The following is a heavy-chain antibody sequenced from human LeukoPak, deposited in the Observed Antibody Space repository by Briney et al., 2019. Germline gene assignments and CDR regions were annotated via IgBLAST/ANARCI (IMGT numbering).Heavy chain of an antibody. CDR2: ISGSGGST. J-gene: IGHJ3*02. D-gene: IGHD3-10*01. CDR1: GFTFSSYA. CDR3: ASGIAKGRRWFGESPGAFDI. Sequence: PGGSLRLSCEASGFTFSSYAMSWVRQAPGKGLEWVSAISGSGGSTYYADSVKGRFTISGDNSKNTLYLQMNSLRAEDTAVYYCASGIAKGRRWFGESPGAFDIWGQGTMVTVSS. V-gene: IGHV3-23*01.